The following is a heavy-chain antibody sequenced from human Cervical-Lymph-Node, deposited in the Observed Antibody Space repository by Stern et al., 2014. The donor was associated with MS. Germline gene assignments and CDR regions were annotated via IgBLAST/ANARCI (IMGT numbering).Heavy chain of an antibody. D-gene: IGHD4-11*01. V-gene: IGHV2-5*02. CDR3: AHRRYDYRANPPTRSFEY. CDR1: GFSIRNSGMG. CDR2: IYWDDDK. J-gene: IGHJ4*02. Sequence: QVTLKESGPTQVKPTQTLTLTCTFSGFSIRNSGMGVGWIRQSPGKALEWLALIYWDDDKIYSPSLKSRLAITKDTSKNQVVLTMTNMDPVDTATYYCAHRRYDYRANPPTRSFEYWGQGTLVTVSS.